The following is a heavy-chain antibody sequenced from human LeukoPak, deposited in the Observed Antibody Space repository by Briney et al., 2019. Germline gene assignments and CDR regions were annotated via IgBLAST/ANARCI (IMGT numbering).Heavy chain of an antibody. J-gene: IGHJ4*02. Sequence: GGSLRLSCAASGFTFTTYAFHWVRQAPGKGLEWVANINQDGSAKYFVDSVKGRFTISRDNAKNSMYLQMNSLRAEDTAVYYCARWEIRGTAHKLDYWGQGTLVTVSS. V-gene: IGHV3-7*01. D-gene: IGHD1-7*01. CDR2: INQDGSAK. CDR3: ARWEIRGTAHKLDY. CDR1: GFTFTTYA.